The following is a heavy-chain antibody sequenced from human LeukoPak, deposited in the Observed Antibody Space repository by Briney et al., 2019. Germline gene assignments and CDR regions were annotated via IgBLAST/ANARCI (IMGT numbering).Heavy chain of an antibody. V-gene: IGHV4-59*01. J-gene: IGHJ4*02. Sequence: SETLSLTCTVSGGSTSSYYWSWIRQPPGKGLEWIGYIYYSGSTNYNPSLKSRVTISVDTSKNQFSLKLSSVTAADTAVYYCAREGRGYCSGGSCYHPSFDYWGQGTLVTVSS. CDR3: AREGRGYCSGGSCYHPSFDY. CDR2: IYYSGST. D-gene: IGHD2-15*01. CDR1: GGSTSSYY.